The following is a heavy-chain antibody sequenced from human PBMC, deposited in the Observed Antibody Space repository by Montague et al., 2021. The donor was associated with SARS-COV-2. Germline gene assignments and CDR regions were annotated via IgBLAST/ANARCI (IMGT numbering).Heavy chain of an antibody. Sequence: SETLSLTCTAPGGSITRNYYWGWIRQPPGKGLEWVGNIYYSGTTFINPSLESRVTISVDASKNQFSLNLTSVTAADTAVYYCARPLVRGVPKAFDIWGQGALVIVSS. D-gene: IGHD3-10*01. CDR2: IYYSGTT. V-gene: IGHV4-39*01. J-gene: IGHJ3*02. CDR1: GGSITRNYY. CDR3: ARPLVRGVPKAFDI.